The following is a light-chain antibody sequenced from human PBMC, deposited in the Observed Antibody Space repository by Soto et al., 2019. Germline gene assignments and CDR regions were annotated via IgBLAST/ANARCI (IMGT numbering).Light chain of an antibody. CDR1: SSDVGGYNY. CDR2: EVS. CDR3: CSYTSTTVV. Sequence: QSALTQPASVSGSPGQSITISCTGTSSDVGGYNYVSWYQQHPGKAPKLMIYEVSNRPSGASNRFSGSKSGNTASLNISGLQAEDEADYYCCSYTSTTVVFGGGTTLAVL. J-gene: IGLJ2*01. V-gene: IGLV2-14*01.